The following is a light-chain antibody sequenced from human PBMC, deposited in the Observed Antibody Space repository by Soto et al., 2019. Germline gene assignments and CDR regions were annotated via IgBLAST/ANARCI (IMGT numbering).Light chain of an antibody. V-gene: IGKV1-39*01. CDR3: QQSYDIPPT. CDR2: AAS. Sequence: DLQMTQSPSSLSASVGDRVTITCRASQSINSYLNWYQQKSPKAPKLLIYAASNLQSGVPSRFSASGSGTDFALTISSLQPEDFATYYCQQSYDIPPTFGQGTRLDLK. J-gene: IGKJ5*01. CDR1: QSINSY.